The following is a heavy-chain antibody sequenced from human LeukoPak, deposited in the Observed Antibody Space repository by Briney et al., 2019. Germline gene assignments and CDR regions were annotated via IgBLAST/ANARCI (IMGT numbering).Heavy chain of an antibody. CDR3: ARAPGSGSYYNGIDS. V-gene: IGHV4-59*01. CDR1: GGSISSYY. CDR2: IFYSGST. J-gene: IGHJ4*02. Sequence: KPSETLSLTCTVSGGSISSYYWSWTRQPPGKGLEWIGYIFYSGSTNYNPSLKSRVTISVYTSKNQFSLKLSSVTAADTAVYYCARAPGSGSYYNGIDSWGQGTLVTVSS. D-gene: IGHD3-10*01.